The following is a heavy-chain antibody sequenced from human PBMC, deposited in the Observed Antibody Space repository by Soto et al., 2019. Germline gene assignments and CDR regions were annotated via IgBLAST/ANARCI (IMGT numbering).Heavy chain of an antibody. CDR1: GGSISSGDYY. CDR2: IYYSGAS. J-gene: IGHJ5*02. CDR3: ARLHCASPNCVPLDP. Sequence: SETLSLTCTVAGGSISSGDYYWSWIRQPPGKGLEWIGSIYYSGASTYNPSLESRVTMSVDTSKKQLSLRLRSVTAADTAVYYCARLHCASPNCVPLDPWGQGTLVTVSS. V-gene: IGHV4-39*01. D-gene: IGHD2-2*01.